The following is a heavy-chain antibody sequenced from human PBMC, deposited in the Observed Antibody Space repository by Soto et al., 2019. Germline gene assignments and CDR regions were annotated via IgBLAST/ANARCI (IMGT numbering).Heavy chain of an antibody. V-gene: IGHV3-23*01. J-gene: IGHJ4*02. Sequence: GGSLRLSCAASGFTFSSYAMNWVRQAPGKGMEWVSAISGSAGRTNYADSVKGRFIVSRDDSKNTLSLQMNGLRVEDTAVYYCAKDRQWLARGNFDYWGQGTLVTVSS. D-gene: IGHD6-19*01. CDR1: GFTFSSYA. CDR3: AKDRQWLARGNFDY. CDR2: ISGSAGRT.